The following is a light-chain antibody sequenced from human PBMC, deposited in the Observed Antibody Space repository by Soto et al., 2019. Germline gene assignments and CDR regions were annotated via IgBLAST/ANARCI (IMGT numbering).Light chain of an antibody. Sequence: EIVLTQSPATLSLSPGERATLSCRASLSVSINLAWYQQKPGQAPRLLIYDASNRPTGIPPRFTGSGSGTDFNLTISSLEPEDFAVYYCQQRSSWPPITFRGGTKVDIK. CDR1: LSVSIN. V-gene: IGKV3-11*01. J-gene: IGKJ4*01. CDR2: DAS. CDR3: QQRSSWPPIT.